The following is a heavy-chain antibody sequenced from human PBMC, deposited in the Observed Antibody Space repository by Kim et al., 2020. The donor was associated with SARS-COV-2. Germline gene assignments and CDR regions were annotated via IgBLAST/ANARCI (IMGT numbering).Heavy chain of an antibody. D-gene: IGHD4-17*01. V-gene: IGHV1-2*02. CDR1: GYTFTGYY. CDR3: ARGDTTVVTHAYYYYGMDV. CDR2: INPNSGGT. J-gene: IGHJ6*02. Sequence: ASVKVSCKASGYTFTGYYMHWVRQAPGQGLEWMGWINPNSGGTNYAQKFQGRVTMTRDTSISTAYMELSRLRSDDTAVYYCARGDTTVVTHAYYYYGMDVWGQGTTVTVSS.